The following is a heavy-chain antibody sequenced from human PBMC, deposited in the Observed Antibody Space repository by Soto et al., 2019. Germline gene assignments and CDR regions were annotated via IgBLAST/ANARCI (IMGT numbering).Heavy chain of an antibody. CDR1: GFTFSSYA. CDR2: ISGSGGST. D-gene: IGHD6-19*01. J-gene: IGHJ4*02. V-gene: IGHV3-23*01. CDR3: AKEGSFQQWLVPVDY. Sequence: PVGSLRLSCAASGFTFSSYAMSWVRQAPGKGLGWVSAISGSGGSTYYADSVKGRFTISRDNSKNTLYLQMNSLRAEDTAVYYCAKEGSFQQWLVPVDYWGQGTLVTVSS.